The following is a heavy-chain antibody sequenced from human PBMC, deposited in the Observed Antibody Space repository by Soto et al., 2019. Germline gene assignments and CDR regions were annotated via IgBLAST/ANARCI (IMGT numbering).Heavy chain of an antibody. Sequence: EVQLLESGGDLVQPGGSLRLSCAASGFTFRSHAMSGVRHVPGKGLEWVSAISANGDSTYYAESGKGRFTISRDNSQNTRYVQMNSLRAEDTAIYYCARGGACCGGGSCNVSPGSDWGQGTLVTVAS. CDR2: ISANGDST. J-gene: IGHJ4*02. CDR3: ARGGACCGGGSCNVSPGSD. V-gene: IGHV3-23*01. CDR1: GFTFRSHA. D-gene: IGHD2-15*01.